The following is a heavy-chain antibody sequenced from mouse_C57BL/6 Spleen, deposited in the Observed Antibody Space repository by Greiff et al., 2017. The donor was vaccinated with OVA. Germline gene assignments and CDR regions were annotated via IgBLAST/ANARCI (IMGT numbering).Heavy chain of an antibody. J-gene: IGHJ2*01. Sequence: VQLQQSGPELVKPGASVKISCKASGYSFTGYYMNWVKQSPEKSLEWIGEINPSTGGTTYNQKFKAKATLTVDKSSSTAYMQLKSLTSEDSAVYYCARQLKLPYYFDYWGQGTTLTVSS. V-gene: IGHV1-42*01. D-gene: IGHD3-2*02. CDR2: INPSTGGT. CDR3: ARQLKLPYYFDY. CDR1: GYSFTGYY.